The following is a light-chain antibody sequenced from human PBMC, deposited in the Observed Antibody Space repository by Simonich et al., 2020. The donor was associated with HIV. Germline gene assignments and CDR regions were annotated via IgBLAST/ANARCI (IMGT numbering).Light chain of an antibody. CDR1: QSICSY. Sequence: DIQMTQSPSSLSASVGDRVTITCRSSQSICSYLNWYQQKPGKAPKLLIYAASSLQSGVPSRFSGSGSGTDYTLTISILQPEDFAVYHCQQYNNWPWTFGQGTKVEIK. J-gene: IGKJ1*01. V-gene: IGKV1-39*01. CDR3: QQYNNWPWT. CDR2: AAS.